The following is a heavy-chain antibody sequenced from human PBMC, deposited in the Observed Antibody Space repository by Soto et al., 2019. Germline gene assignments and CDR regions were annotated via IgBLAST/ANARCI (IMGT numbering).Heavy chain of an antibody. CDR3: ARDPGSWYWVNWFDP. CDR2: IIPILGRA. J-gene: IGHJ5*02. CDR1: GGAFSSYA. Sequence: QVQLVQSGAEVKKPGSSVKVSCKASGGAFSSYAISWVRQAPGQGLEWMGRIIPILGRANYAQKFQGRVTITADESTTTAYMELTSLRSEDTAVYYCARDPGSWYWVNWFDPWGQGTLVTVSS. D-gene: IGHD6-13*01. V-gene: IGHV1-69*11.